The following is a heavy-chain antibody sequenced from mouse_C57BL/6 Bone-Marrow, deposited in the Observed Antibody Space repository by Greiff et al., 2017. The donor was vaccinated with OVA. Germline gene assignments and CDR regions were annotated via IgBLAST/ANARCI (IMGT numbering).Heavy chain of an antibody. V-gene: IGHV1-69*01. Sequence: QVQLQQPGAELVMPGASVKLSCKASGYTFTSYWMHWVKQRPGQGLEWIGEIDPSDSYTNYNQKFKGKSTLTVDTSSSTAYMQLSSLTSEDSAVYDCARRRYYYGSNYWYFDVWGTGTTVTVSS. CDR1: GYTFTSYW. D-gene: IGHD1-1*01. CDR3: ARRRYYYGSNYWYFDV. J-gene: IGHJ1*03. CDR2: IDPSDSYT.